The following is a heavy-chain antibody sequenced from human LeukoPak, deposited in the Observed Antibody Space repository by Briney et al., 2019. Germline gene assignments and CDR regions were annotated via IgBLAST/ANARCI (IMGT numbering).Heavy chain of an antibody. J-gene: IGHJ5*02. V-gene: IGHV3-74*01. CDR3: ARGYDSSGSRFDP. D-gene: IGHD3-22*01. CDR2: IKSDGSWT. CDR1: GFTISNSW. Sequence: GGSLRLSCAASGFTISNSWMHWVRQPPGKGLLWVPRIKSDGSWTDYADSVKGRFTSSRDNAKNTVSLQMNSLRAEDTAVYYCARGYDSSGSRFDPWGQGTLVTVSS.